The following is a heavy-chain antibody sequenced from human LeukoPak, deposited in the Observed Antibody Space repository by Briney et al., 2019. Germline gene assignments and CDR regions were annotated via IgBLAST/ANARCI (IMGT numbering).Heavy chain of an antibody. Sequence: SETLSLTCAVYVGSFSGYYWSWIRQPPGKGLEWIGEINHSGSTNYNSSLKSRVTIPVDTSKNQFSLKLSSVTAADTAVYYCARGYYGSGSHCCHMDVWGKGTTITIS. V-gene: IGHV4-34*01. D-gene: IGHD3-10*01. CDR3: ARGYYGSGSHCCHMDV. CDR1: VGSFSGYY. CDR2: INHSGST. J-gene: IGHJ6*03.